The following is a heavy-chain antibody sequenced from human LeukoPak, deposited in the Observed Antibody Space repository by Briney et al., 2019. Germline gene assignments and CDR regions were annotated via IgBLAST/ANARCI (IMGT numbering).Heavy chain of an antibody. CDR3: ARDAYYYDSSGYGY. D-gene: IGHD3-22*01. Sequence: SVKVSCKASGGTFSSYAISWVRQAPGQGLEWMGRIIPIFGTANYAQKFQGRVTITTDKSTSTAYMELSSLRSEDTAVYYCARDAYYYDSSGYGYWGQGTLVTVSS. V-gene: IGHV1-69*05. CDR2: IIPIFGTA. CDR1: GGTFSSYA. J-gene: IGHJ4*02.